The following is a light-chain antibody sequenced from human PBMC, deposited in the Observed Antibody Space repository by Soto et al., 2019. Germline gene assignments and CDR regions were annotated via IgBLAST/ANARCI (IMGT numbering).Light chain of an antibody. CDR2: EVN. V-gene: IGLV2-14*01. J-gene: IGLJ1*01. CDR1: STDVGGYNY. Sequence: QSVLAQPSSVSGSPGQSITISCTGTSTDVGGYNYVSWYQHHPGKGPKLIIYEVNNRPSGVSDRFSGSKSDNTASLTISGLQPEDEADYYCSSHKTDDLFVFGSGTKVTVL. CDR3: SSHKTDDLFV.